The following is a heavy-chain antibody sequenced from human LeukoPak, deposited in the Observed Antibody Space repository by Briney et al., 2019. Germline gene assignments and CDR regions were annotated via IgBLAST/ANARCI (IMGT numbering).Heavy chain of an antibody. J-gene: IGHJ6*02. CDR1: GFSLSTSGMC. V-gene: IGHV2-70*01. Sequence: SGPALVKPTQTLTLTFTCSGFSLSTSGMCVSWIRQPPGKAMEWLTLIDWDDDKYYSTSLKTRLTISKDTSKNQVVLTMTNMDPVDTATYYCARTVGSSSWYEYYYYGMDVWGQGTTVTVSS. D-gene: IGHD6-13*01. CDR3: ARTVGSSSWYEYYYYGMDV. CDR2: IDWDDDK.